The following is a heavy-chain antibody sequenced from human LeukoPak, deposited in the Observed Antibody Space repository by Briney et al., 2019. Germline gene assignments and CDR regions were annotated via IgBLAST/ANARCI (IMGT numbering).Heavy chain of an antibody. J-gene: IGHJ4*02. V-gene: IGHV3-23*01. CDR1: GLTFSSYW. D-gene: IGHD2-8*02. Sequence: PGGSLRLSCAASGLTFSSYWMSWVRQAPGKGLEWVSSIFPSGGEIHYADSVRGRFTISRDNSKSTLSLQMNSLRAEDTAIYYCATYRQVLLPFESWGQGTLVTVSS. CDR3: ATYRQVLLPFES. CDR2: IFPSGGEI.